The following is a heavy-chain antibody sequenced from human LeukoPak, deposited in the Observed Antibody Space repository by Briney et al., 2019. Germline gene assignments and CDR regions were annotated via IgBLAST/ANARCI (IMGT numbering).Heavy chain of an antibody. CDR1: GFTFDDYA. CDR3: AKGAFLGGLNADEGTTHFDY. D-gene: IGHD3-3*02. Sequence: PGRSLRLSCAASGFTFDDYAMHWVRQAPGKGLEWVSGISWNSGSIGYADSVKGRFTISRDNAKNSLYLQMNSLRAEDTALYYCAKGAFLGGLNADEGTTHFDYWGQGTLVTVSS. J-gene: IGHJ4*02. V-gene: IGHV3-9*01. CDR2: ISWNSGSI.